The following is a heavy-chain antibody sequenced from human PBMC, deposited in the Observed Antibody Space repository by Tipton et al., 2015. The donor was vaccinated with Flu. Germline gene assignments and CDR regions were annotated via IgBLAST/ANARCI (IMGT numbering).Heavy chain of an antibody. CDR3: ARGPRSSVTTFAWFDP. CDR2: VYHSGNT. Sequence: LRLSCSVSGDSISGYFWSWIRQPPGKGLEWIGDVYHSGNTNYNPSLKSRVIISIDTSKNQFSLKLSSVTAADTAVYYCARGPRSSVTTFAWFDPWGPGTLVTVSS. J-gene: IGHJ5*02. V-gene: IGHV4-59*01. CDR1: GDSISGYF. D-gene: IGHD4-17*01.